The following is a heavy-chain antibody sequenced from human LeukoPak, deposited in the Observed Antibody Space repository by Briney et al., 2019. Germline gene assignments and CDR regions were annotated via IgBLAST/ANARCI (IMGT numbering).Heavy chain of an antibody. V-gene: IGHV3-20*04. CDR1: GFTFDDYG. CDR2: INWNGGST. D-gene: IGHD1-26*01. Sequence: GGSLRLSCAASGFTFDDYGMSWVRHAPGKGLEWVSGINWNGGSTVYADSVKGRFTISRDNAKNSLYLQMNSLRAEDTALYYCARGGSYSWGYYFDYWGQGTLVTVSS. J-gene: IGHJ4*02. CDR3: ARGGSYSWGYYFDY.